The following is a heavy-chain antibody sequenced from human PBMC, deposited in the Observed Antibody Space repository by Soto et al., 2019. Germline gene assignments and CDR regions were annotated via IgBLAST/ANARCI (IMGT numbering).Heavy chain of an antibody. Sequence: RGSLRLSCAASGFTFSSYAMSWVRQAPGKGLEWVSAISGSGGSTYYADSVKGRFTISRDNSKNTLYLQMNSLRAEDTAVYYCAKPSYSSSSYYYYYMDVWGKGTTVTVSS. CDR2: ISGSGGST. J-gene: IGHJ6*03. V-gene: IGHV3-23*01. CDR3: AKPSYSSSSYYYYYMDV. CDR1: GFTFSSYA. D-gene: IGHD6-6*01.